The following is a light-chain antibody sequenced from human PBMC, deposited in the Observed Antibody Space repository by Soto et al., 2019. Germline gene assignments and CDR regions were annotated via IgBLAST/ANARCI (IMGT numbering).Light chain of an antibody. Sequence: EIVLTQSPGTLSLSPGERATLSCRASQSVSSTYLAWYQQKPGQAPRLLIYGASSRATGIPDRFSGSGSGTDFTLTISRLEPEDFAVYYCQQYGSNLTFGGGTQVEIK. V-gene: IGKV3-20*01. CDR3: QQYGSNLT. J-gene: IGKJ4*01. CDR1: QSVSSTY. CDR2: GAS.